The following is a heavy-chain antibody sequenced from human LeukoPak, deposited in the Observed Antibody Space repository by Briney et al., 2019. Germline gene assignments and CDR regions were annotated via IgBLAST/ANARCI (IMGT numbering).Heavy chain of an antibody. V-gene: IGHV4-59*12. D-gene: IGHD3-3*01. J-gene: IGHJ4*02. CDR2: IYYSGST. CDR1: GGSISSYY. CDR3: ARETYYDFWSGLDY. Sequence: SETLSLTCTVSGGSISSYYWSWIRQPPGKGLEWIGYIYYSGSTNYNPSLKSRVTISVDTSKNQFSLKLSSVTAADTAVYYCARETYYDFWSGLDYWGQGTLVTVSS.